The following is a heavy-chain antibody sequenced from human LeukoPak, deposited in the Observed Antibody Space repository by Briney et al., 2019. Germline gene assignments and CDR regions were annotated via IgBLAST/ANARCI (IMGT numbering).Heavy chain of an antibody. J-gene: IGHJ4*02. CDR2: ISSSSDTI. V-gene: IGHV3-48*02. D-gene: IGHD3/OR15-3a*01. CDR1: GFTFSSLS. CDR3: ARSGYYTFDY. Sequence: GGSLRLSCAASGFTFSSLSMSWVRQAPGKGLESVSSISSSSDTIYYADSVKGRFTISRDNAKNSLYLQMDSLRDEDAAVYYCARSGYYTFDYWGQGSLVTVSS.